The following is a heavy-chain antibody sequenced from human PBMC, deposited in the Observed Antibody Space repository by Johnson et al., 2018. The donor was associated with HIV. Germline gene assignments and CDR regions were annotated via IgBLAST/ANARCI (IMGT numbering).Heavy chain of an antibody. J-gene: IGHJ3*02. D-gene: IGHD2-21*01. V-gene: IGHV3-23*01. CDR1: GFTFSSYA. Sequence: EVQLLESGGGLVQPGGSLRLSCAASGFTFSSYAMDWVRQAPGKGLEWVSFISGGDDDTYYADSVKGRFTISRDNSKNTLYLQMNSLRADDTAVYYCANALILDAFNIWGQGTMFTVSS. CDR3: ANALILDAFNI. CDR2: ISGGDDDT.